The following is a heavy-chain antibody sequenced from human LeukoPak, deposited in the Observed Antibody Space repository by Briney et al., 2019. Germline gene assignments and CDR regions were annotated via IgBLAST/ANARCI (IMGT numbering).Heavy chain of an antibody. CDR3: ARDPNVNTAISCNFDY. D-gene: IGHD5-18*01. Sequence: NPGGSLRLSRAGSGFSFSSYSMNWVRQAPGKGLEWVSSISSSSTYIYYADSVKGRFTISRDDAKNSLYLQMNSLRAEDTAVYYCARDPNVNTAISCNFDYWGQGTLVTVSS. J-gene: IGHJ4*02. CDR1: GFSFSSYS. V-gene: IGHV3-21*01. CDR2: ISSSSTYI.